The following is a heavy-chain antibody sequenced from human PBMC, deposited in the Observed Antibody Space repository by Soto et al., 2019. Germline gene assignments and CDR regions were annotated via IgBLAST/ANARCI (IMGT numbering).Heavy chain of an antibody. V-gene: IGHV1-69*13. CDR2: IIPIFGTA. J-gene: IGHJ4*02. CDR1: GGTFSSYA. D-gene: IGHD3-10*01. CDR3: AVAHYGSGTPPVGYFDY. Sequence: SVKVSCKASGGTFSSYAISWVRQAPGQGLEWMGGIIPIFGTANYAQKFQGRVTITADESTSTAYMELSSLRSEDTAVYYCAVAHYGSGTPPVGYFDYWGQGTLVTVSS.